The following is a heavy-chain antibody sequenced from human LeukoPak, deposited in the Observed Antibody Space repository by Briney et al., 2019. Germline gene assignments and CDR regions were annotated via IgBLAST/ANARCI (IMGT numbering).Heavy chain of an antibody. CDR2: ISSSSSYT. D-gene: IGHD1-20*01. CDR3: ARAPYNWNIDY. J-gene: IGHJ4*02. V-gene: IGHV3-11*06. Sequence: GGSLRLSCAASGFTFSDYYMSCIRQAPGKGLEWVSYISSSSSYTNYADSVKGRFTISRDNAKNSLYLQMNSLRAEDTAVYYCARAPYNWNIDYWGQGTLVTVSS. CDR1: GFTFSDYY.